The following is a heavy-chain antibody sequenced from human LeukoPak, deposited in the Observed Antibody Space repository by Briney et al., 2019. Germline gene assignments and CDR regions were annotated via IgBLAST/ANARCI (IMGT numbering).Heavy chain of an antibody. Sequence: GGSLRLSCAASGFTFGNAWMSWVHQAPGKGLEWVGRIKSKTDDGTTEYSAPVKGRFTISRDDSKNTLYLEMNSLKTEDTAVYYCARAGVSPDYWGQGTLVTVSS. J-gene: IGHJ4*02. CDR1: GFTFGNAW. D-gene: IGHD6-13*01. CDR3: ARAGVSPDY. CDR2: IKSKTDDGTT. V-gene: IGHV3-15*01.